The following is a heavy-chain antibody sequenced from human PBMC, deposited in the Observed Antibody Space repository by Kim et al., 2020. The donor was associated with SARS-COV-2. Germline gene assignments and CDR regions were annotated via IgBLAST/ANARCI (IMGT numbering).Heavy chain of an antibody. J-gene: IGHJ3*02. Sequence: RCSPSLKNNLTITKDTSKNQVVLTMTNMDPVDTATYYCAHRRNLYDAFDIWGQGTMVTVSS. CDR3: AHRRNLYDAFDI. V-gene: IGHV2-5*01. D-gene: IGHD1-1*01.